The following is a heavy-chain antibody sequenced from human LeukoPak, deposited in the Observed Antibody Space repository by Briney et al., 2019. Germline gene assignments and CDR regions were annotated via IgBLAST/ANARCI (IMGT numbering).Heavy chain of an antibody. D-gene: IGHD2-8*01. V-gene: IGHV4-34*01. CDR2: INHSGST. J-gene: IGHJ5*02. Sequence: SETLSLTCAVYGGSFSGYYWSWIRQPPGKGLEWIGEINHSGSTNYNPSLKSRVTISVDTSKNQFSLKLSSVTAADTAVYYCARGQGMYDWFDPWGREPWSPSPQ. CDR3: ARGQGMYDWFDP. CDR1: GGSFSGYY.